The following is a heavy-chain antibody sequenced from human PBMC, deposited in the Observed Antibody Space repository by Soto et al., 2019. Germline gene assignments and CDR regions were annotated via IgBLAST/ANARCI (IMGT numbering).Heavy chain of an antibody. J-gene: IGHJ4*02. CDR1: GYTFTSYD. CDR3: ERDSFVIFRVLITSFDY. Sequence: VDSVKVSCKASGYTFTSYDINWVRQATGQGLEWMGWMNPNSGNTGYAQKLQGRVTMTTDTSTSTAYMELRSMRSDDTAVYYCERDSFVIFRVLITSFDYWCQAILVSVS. D-gene: IGHD3-3*01. CDR2: MNPNSGNT. V-gene: IGHV1-8*01.